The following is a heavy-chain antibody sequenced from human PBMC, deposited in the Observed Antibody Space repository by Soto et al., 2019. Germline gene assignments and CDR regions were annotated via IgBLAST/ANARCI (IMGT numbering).Heavy chain of an antibody. CDR2: IYYSGST. CDR3: ARGGALRYFDWAHYYFDY. D-gene: IGHD3-9*01. V-gene: IGHV4-59*01. CDR1: GGSIGSYD. J-gene: IGHJ4*02. Sequence: LETLCLTCSVSGGSIGSYDGSWIRQPPGKGLEWIGYIYYSGSTNYNPSLKSRVTISVDTSKNQFSLKLSSVTAADTAVYYCARGGALRYFDWAHYYFDYWGQGTLVTVSS.